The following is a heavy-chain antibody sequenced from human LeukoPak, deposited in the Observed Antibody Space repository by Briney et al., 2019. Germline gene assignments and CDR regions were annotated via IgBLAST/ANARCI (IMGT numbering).Heavy chain of an antibody. J-gene: IGHJ4*02. Sequence: SETLSLTCIVSGGSITSGGYHWSWIRQHPGKGLEWIGNNGSTYYNPSLKSRVTISVDTSKNQFSLKLSSVTAADTAIYYCAIYFVGGGGRGTWGQGTLVTVSS. CDR2: NGST. D-gene: IGHD2-21*01. CDR3: AIYFVGGGGRGT. CDR1: GGSITSGGYH. V-gene: IGHV4-31*02.